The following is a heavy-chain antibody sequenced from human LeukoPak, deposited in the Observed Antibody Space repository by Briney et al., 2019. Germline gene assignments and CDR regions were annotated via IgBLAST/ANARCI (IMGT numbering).Heavy chain of an antibody. CDR1: GGSISSYY. V-gene: IGHV4-59*01. D-gene: IGHD3-10*01. J-gene: IGHJ4*02. Sequence: SETLSLICTVSGGSISSYYWSWIRQPPGKGLEWIGYIYYSGSTNYNPSLKSRVTMSVDTSKNQFSLKLSSVTAADTAVYYCARVKGREGSTVIIDYWGQGTLVTVSS. CDR3: ARVKGREGSTVIIDY. CDR2: IYYSGST.